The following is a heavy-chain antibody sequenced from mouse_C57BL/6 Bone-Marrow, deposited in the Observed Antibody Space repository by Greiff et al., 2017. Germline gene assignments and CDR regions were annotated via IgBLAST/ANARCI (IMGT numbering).Heavy chain of an antibody. Sequence: VQLQQSGAELVRPGASVKLSCTASGFNIKDDYMHWVKQRPEQGLEWIGWIDPENGDTEYASKFHGKATITADTSSNTAYLQLSSLTSEDTAVYYCTGGGAMDYWGQGTSVTVSS. V-gene: IGHV14-4*01. J-gene: IGHJ4*01. CDR2: IDPENGDT. CDR3: TGGGAMDY. CDR1: GFNIKDDY.